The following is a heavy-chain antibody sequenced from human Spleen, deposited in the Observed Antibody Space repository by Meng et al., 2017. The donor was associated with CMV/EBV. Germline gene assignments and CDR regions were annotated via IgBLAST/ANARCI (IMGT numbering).Heavy chain of an antibody. CDR1: GFPFDDYG. J-gene: IGHJ4*02. Sequence: SGFPFDDYGMSWVRQAPAKGLEWVSCIRWNGGTTGYVDSVKGRFTISRDDAKNSLYLQMNSLRAEDTAVYYCAKSPDHINYAADLDYWGQGTLVTVSS. D-gene: IGHD4-11*01. CDR2: IRWNGGTT. CDR3: AKSPDHINYAADLDY. V-gene: IGHV3-20*03.